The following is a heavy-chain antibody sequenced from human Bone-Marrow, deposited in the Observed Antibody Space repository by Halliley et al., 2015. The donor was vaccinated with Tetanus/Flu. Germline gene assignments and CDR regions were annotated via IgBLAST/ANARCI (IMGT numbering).Heavy chain of an antibody. CDR1: GYSFTTHW. D-gene: IGHD3-22*01. CDR3: ARRPGTMMDAFDI. J-gene: IGHJ3*02. V-gene: IGHV5-51*01. CDR2: IYPDDSDT. Sequence: QLVQSGAEVKKPGESLKISCQASGYSFTTHWIGWVRQRPGKGLEWMAIIYPDDSDTRYSPSFQGHVTISADKSTSTAYLQWSGLKASDTAIYYCARRPGTMMDAFDIWGQGTIVTVSS.